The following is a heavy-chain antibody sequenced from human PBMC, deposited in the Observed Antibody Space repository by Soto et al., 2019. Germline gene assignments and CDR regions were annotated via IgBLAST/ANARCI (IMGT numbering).Heavy chain of an antibody. V-gene: IGHV1-18*01. CDR2: ISAYNGNT. D-gene: IGHD2-21*02. Sequence: ASVKVSCKASGYTFTSYGISWVRQAPGQGLEWMGWISAYNGNTNYAQKLQGRVTMTTDTSTSTAYMELRSLRSDDTAVYYCAVAYCGGDCAYYYYYGMDVWGQGTTVTVSS. J-gene: IGHJ6*02. CDR3: AVAYCGGDCAYYYYYGMDV. CDR1: GYTFTSYG.